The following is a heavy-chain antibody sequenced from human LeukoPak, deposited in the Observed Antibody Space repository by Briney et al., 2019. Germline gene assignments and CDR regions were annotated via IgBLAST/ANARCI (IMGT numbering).Heavy chain of an antibody. Sequence: ASVKVSCKASGYTFTGYYMHWVRQAPGQGLEWMGWINPNSGGTNYAQKFQGRVTMTRDTSISTAYMELSRLRSDDTAVYYCARDRHSSSRSPDNWFDPWGQGTLVTVSS. CDR1: GYTFTGYY. J-gene: IGHJ5*02. V-gene: IGHV1-2*02. D-gene: IGHD6-13*01. CDR3: ARDRHSSSRSPDNWFDP. CDR2: INPNSGGT.